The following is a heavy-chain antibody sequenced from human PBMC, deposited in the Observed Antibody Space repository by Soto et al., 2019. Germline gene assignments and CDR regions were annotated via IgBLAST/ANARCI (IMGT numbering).Heavy chain of an antibody. CDR3: VKDVSPESWIQLWLRFDI. D-gene: IGHD5-18*01. Sequence: GGSLRLSCSASGFTFSSYAMHWVRQAPGKGLEYVSAISSNGGSTYYADSVKGRFTISRDNSKNTLYLQMSSLRAEDTAVYYCVKDVSPESWIQLWLRFDIWGQGTMVTVSS. V-gene: IGHV3-64D*08. CDR1: GFTFSSYA. CDR2: ISSNGGST. J-gene: IGHJ3*02.